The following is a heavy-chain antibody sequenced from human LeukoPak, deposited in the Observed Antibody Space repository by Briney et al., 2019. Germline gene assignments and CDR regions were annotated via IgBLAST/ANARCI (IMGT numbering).Heavy chain of an antibody. CDR1: GXTFGDYA. D-gene: IGHD3-10*01. Sequence: GGSLRLSCTASGXTFGDYAMSWVRQAPGKGLEWVGSIRSKAFGGTTEHAASVKGRITISRDDSKSSAYLQLNSLKTEDTAVYYCTRGQLLWFGESLDAFDIWGQGVMVTVSS. CDR3: TRGQLLWFGESLDAFDI. V-gene: IGHV3-49*04. CDR2: IRSKAFGGTT. J-gene: IGHJ3*02.